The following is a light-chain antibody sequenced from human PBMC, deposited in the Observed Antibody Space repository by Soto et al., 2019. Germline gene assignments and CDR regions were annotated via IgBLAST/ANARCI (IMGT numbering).Light chain of an antibody. V-gene: IGLV2-14*02. Sequence: QSVLTQPPSVSGSPGQSITISCTGTKSVIGSRNLVSWYQQHPGIAPKLIIYEGSRRPSGISHRFSGSKSGSTASLTISGLQAEDEADYYCSLYISGSTYVFGTGTKVTIL. CDR3: SLYISGSTYV. J-gene: IGLJ1*01. CDR1: KSVIGSRNL. CDR2: EGS.